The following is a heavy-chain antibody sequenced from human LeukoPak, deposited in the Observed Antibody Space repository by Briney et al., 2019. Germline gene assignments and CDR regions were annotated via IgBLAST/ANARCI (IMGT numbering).Heavy chain of an antibody. J-gene: IGHJ4*02. D-gene: IGHD6-19*01. Sequence: GGSLSLSGAASGFTFSSYGMPWVRKAPGKGLEWVAVIWYDGSNKYYADSVKGRFTISRDNSKNTLYLQMNSLRAEDTAVYYCARAPVAVNYFDYWGQGTLVTVSS. V-gene: IGHV3-33*01. CDR2: IWYDGSNK. CDR1: GFTFSSYG. CDR3: ARAPVAVNYFDY.